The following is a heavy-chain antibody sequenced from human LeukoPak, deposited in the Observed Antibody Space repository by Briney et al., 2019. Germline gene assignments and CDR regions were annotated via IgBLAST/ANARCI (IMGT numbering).Heavy chain of an antibody. CDR1: GGSISSSSYY. CDR3: AREAYCGGDCQDYFDL. Sequence: PSETLSLTCTVSGGSISSSSYYWGWIRQPPGKGLEWIGSIYYSGSTYYNPSLKSRVTISVDTSKNQFSLKLSSVTAADTAVYYCAREAYCGGDCQDYFDLWGRGTLVTVSS. J-gene: IGHJ2*01. D-gene: IGHD2-21*01. V-gene: IGHV4-39*07. CDR2: IYYSGST.